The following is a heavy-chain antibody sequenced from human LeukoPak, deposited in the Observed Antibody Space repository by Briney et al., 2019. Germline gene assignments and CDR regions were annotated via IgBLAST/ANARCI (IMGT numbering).Heavy chain of an antibody. CDR2: SGGAT. V-gene: IGHV3-64D*09. Sequence: GGSLRLSCSASGFTLSSYSMHWVRQAPGKGLEYVSTSGGATYYADSVKGRFSISSDNAKNTLYLQMSSLRAEDTAVYYCIKDRTGTYSFDYWGQGTLVTVSS. D-gene: IGHD7-27*01. CDR3: IKDRTGTYSFDY. CDR1: GFTLSSYS. J-gene: IGHJ4*02.